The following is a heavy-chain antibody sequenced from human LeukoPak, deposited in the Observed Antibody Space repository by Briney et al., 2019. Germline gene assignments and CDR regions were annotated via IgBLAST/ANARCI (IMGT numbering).Heavy chain of an antibody. CDR3: ARGDDYDFWSGYYQPYNY. D-gene: IGHD3-3*01. CDR2: MNPNSGNT. Sequence: APVKVSCKASGYTFTSYDINWVRQATGQGLEWMGWMNPNSGNTGYAQKFQGRVTMTRNTSISTAYMELSSLRSEDTAVYYCARGDDYDFWSGYYQPYNYWGQGTLVTVSS. V-gene: IGHV1-8*01. CDR1: GYTFTSYD. J-gene: IGHJ4*02.